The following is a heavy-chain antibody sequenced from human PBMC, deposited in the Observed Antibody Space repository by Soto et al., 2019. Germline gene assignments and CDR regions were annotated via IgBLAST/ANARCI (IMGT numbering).Heavy chain of an antibody. CDR3: ARSRIYGSANNFDY. D-gene: IGHD3-10*01. J-gene: IGHJ4*02. V-gene: IGHV1-69*02. CDR2: IIPILGIA. Sequence: QVQLVQSGAEVKKPGSSVKVSCKASGGTFSSYTISWVRQAPGQGLEWMGRIIPILGIANYAQKFQGRVTITADKSTSTAYMELSSLRSEDTAVYYCARSRIYGSANNFDYWGQGTLVTVSS. CDR1: GGTFSSYT.